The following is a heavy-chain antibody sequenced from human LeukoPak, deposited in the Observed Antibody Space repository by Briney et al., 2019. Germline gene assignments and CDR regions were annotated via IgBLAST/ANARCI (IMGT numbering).Heavy chain of an antibody. CDR2: ISAYNGNT. Sequence: ASVKVSCKASGHTFTSYGISWVRQAPGQGLEWMGWISAYNGNTNYAQKFQGRVTMTTDTSTSTAYMELRSLRSDDTAVYYCARGHCSGTSCYRGVDYWGQGTLVTVSS. J-gene: IGHJ4*02. CDR3: ARGHCSGTSCYRGVDY. D-gene: IGHD2-2*01. V-gene: IGHV1-18*01. CDR1: GHTFTSYG.